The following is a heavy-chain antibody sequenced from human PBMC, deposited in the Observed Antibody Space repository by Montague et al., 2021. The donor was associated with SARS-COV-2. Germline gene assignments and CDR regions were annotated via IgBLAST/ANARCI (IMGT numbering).Heavy chain of an antibody. CDR1: GGSVSSNSVV. Sequence: CAISGGSVSSNSVVWSWIRQSPSRGLEWLGRTYYRSKWYSDYAPSVRGRLTVNPDASKNEFSLELNYVTPEDTAVYYCVRYSGWFYFDFWGQGTLVTASS. D-gene: IGHD6-19*01. V-gene: IGHV6-1*01. CDR2: TYYRSKWYS. CDR3: VRYSGWFYFDF. J-gene: IGHJ4*02.